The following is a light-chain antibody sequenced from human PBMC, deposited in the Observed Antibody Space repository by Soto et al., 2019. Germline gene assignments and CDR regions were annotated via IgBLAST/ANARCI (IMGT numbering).Light chain of an antibody. CDR2: WAS. CDR3: QQYYSTPLT. J-gene: IGKJ4*01. CDR1: QSVLYSSNNKNY. Sequence: DIVMTQSPDSLAVSLGERATINCKSSQSVLYSSNNKNYLAWYQQTPGQPPKLLIYWASTRESGVPDRFSGSGSGTDFTLTISSLQAEDVAVYYCQQYYSTPLTFGGGTNVEIK. V-gene: IGKV4-1*01.